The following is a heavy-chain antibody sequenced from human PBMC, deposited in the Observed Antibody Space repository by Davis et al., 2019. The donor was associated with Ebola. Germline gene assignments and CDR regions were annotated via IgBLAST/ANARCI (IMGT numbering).Heavy chain of an antibody. J-gene: IGHJ4*02. CDR3: ARDTGYILPGALDY. Sequence: SETLSLTCTVSGGSISSYYWSWIRQPPGKGLEWIGEIYHSGSTNYNPSLKSRVTISVDKSKNQFSLKLSSVTAADTAVYYCARDTGYILPGALDYWGQGTLVTVSS. CDR2: IYHSGST. CDR1: GGSISSYY. D-gene: IGHD5-24*01. V-gene: IGHV4-59*12.